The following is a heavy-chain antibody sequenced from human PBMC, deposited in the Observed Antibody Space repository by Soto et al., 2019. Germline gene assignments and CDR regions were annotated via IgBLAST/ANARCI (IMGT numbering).Heavy chain of an antibody. Sequence: GGFLRLSCAASGFTFSSYWMHWVRQAPGKGLVWVSRTNSDGSSTSYADSVKGRFTISRDNAKNTLYLQMNSLRAEDTAVYYCARLTNDYGDAFDDWGQGTLVTVSS. V-gene: IGHV3-74*01. D-gene: IGHD4-17*01. J-gene: IGHJ4*02. CDR1: GFTFSSYW. CDR2: TNSDGSST. CDR3: ARLTNDYGDAFDD.